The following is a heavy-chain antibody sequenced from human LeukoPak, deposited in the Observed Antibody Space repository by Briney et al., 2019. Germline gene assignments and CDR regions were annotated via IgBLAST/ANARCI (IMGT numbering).Heavy chain of an antibody. Sequence: TGGSLRLSCAASGFTFSTYGLYWVRQAPGKGLEYVSAISSNGGSTYYAISVKGRFTISRDNSKNTLYLQMGSLRAEDTAVYYCARVGWGRWQAPDYWGQGTLVTVSS. CDR1: GFTFSTYG. CDR2: ISSNGGST. D-gene: IGHD4-23*01. V-gene: IGHV3-64*01. CDR3: ARVGWGRWQAPDY. J-gene: IGHJ4*02.